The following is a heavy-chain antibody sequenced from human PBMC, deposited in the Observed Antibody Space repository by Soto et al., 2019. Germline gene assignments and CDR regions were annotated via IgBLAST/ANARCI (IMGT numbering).Heavy chain of an antibody. CDR1: GFTFSNYW. D-gene: IGHD2-21*02. CDR3: VRRVVTARGSYYYGMDV. J-gene: IGHJ6*02. V-gene: IGHV3-74*01. CDR2: IPGDGSST. Sequence: PGGSLRLSCVASGFTFSNYWMNWVRQVPGKGLVWVSRIPGDGSSTNYADSVKGRFTISRDNAKNTLYLEMNSLRAEDTAVYYCVRRVVTARGSYYYGMDVWGQGTTVTVSS.